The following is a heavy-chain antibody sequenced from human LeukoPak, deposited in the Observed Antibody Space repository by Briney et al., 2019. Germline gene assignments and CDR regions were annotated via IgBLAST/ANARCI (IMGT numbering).Heavy chain of an antibody. CDR3: ATTYDYVWGGYRTDAFDI. CDR1: GGTFSSYA. D-gene: IGHD3-16*02. J-gene: IGHJ3*02. V-gene: IGHV1-18*01. Sequence: GASVKVSCKASGGTFSSYAISWVRQAPGQGLEWMGWISAYNGNTNYAQKLQGRVTMTTDTSTSTAYMELRSLRSDDTAVYYCATTYDYVWGGYRTDAFDIWGQGTMVTVSS. CDR2: ISAYNGNT.